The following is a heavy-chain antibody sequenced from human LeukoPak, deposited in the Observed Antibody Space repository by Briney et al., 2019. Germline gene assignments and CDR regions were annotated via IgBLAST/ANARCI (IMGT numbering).Heavy chain of an antibody. CDR3: AREMVPAAGSFDY. CDR2: ISSSGCTK. Sequence: GGSLRLSCAASGFTFSIYEMNGVRPAPAKGREGVSYISSSGCTKYYADPVQGRFTISRDNAKNALYLQMNSLRAEDTAVYYCAREMVPAAGSFDYWGQGTLVTVSS. CDR1: GFTFSIYE. D-gene: IGHD2-2*01. V-gene: IGHV3-48*03. J-gene: IGHJ4*02.